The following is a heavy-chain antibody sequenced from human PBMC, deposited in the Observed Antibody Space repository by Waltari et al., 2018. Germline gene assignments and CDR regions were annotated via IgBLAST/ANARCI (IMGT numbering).Heavy chain of an antibody. CDR3: ALWESGWRAFRF. CDR1: GVSVSGYF. J-gene: IGHJ4*03. CDR2: IRHTGDT. Sequence: QVQLQESGPGLVKSSETLSLTCTVSGVSVSGYFWNWIRQAPGKGPEWIGYIRHTGDTKPNPSLNSRVTMSVDTSRNDFSLRLSSVTAADTAVYYCALWESGWRAFRFWGQGTLGTVSS. V-gene: IGHV4-59*08. D-gene: IGHD6-19*01.